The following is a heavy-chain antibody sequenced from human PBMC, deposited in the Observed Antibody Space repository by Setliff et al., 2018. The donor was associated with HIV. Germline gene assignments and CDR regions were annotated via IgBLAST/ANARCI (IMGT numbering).Heavy chain of an antibody. D-gene: IGHD2-21*02. CDR3: TRDLWGDDYYYNNMDV. CDR2: VYLSGGT. V-gene: IGHV4-4*07. Sequence: PSETLSLTCTVSSDSIRAYFWTWVRQPAGKGLEWIGHVYLSGGTNSNPSLKSRVTMSFDTSKNRFSLQLTSVTAADTAVYYCTRDLWGDDYYYNNMDVWGKGTTVTVSS. J-gene: IGHJ6*03. CDR1: SDSIRAYF.